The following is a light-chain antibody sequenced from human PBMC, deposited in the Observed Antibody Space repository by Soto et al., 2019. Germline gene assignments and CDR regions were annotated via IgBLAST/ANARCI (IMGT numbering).Light chain of an antibody. CDR1: QRIRRNY. J-gene: IGKJ2*01. V-gene: IGKV3-20*01. CDR3: QQYDSAPDT. Sequence: EIVLTQSPGTLCLSPGERATLFCRASQRIRRNYLAWHEQKPGQAPRLLIYGASNRATGIPERFSGSGSGTELTLTISRLEPEDFAVYYRQQYDSAPDTFGQGTKLEIK. CDR2: GAS.